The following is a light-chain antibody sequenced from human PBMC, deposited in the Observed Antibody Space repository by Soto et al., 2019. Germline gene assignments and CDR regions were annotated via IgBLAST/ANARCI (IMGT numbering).Light chain of an antibody. CDR1: SSDVGGYNY. Sequence: SALTQPASVSGSPGQSITISCTGTSSDVGGYNYVSWYQQHPGKAPKLMIYDVSNRPSGVSNRFSGSKSCNTASLTISGLQAEDEADYYCSSYTISSSTVVFGGGTKLTVL. CDR2: DVS. V-gene: IGLV2-14*01. CDR3: SSYTISSSTVV. J-gene: IGLJ2*01.